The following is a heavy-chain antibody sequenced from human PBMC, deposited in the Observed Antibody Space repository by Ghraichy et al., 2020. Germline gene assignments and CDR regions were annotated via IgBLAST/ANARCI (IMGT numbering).Heavy chain of an antibody. J-gene: IGHJ4*02. CDR3: AKDKRTEEGELLVFFL. CDR2: ISYDGSNK. D-gene: IGHD1-26*01. Sequence: GESLNISCAASGFTFSSYGMHWVRQAPGKGLEWVAVISYDGSNKYYADSVKGRFTISRDNSKNTLYLQMNSLRAEDTAVYYCAKDKRTEEGELLVFFLWGQGTLVTVSS. V-gene: IGHV3-30*18. CDR1: GFTFSSYG.